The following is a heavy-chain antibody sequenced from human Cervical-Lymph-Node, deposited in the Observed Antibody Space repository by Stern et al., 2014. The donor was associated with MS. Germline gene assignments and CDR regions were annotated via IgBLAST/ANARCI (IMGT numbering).Heavy chain of an antibody. CDR3: ARGYGGNLGYYFDY. J-gene: IGHJ4*02. CDR1: GFTFSSYD. Sequence: EVQLVESGGGLVQPGGSLRLSCAASGFTFSSYDMHWVRQATGKGLEWVSAIGTAGNTCYPGSVKGRFTISRENAKNSLYLQMNSLRAGDTAVYYCARGYGGNLGYYFDYWGQGTLVTVSS. CDR2: IGTAGNT. V-gene: IGHV3-13*01. D-gene: IGHD4-23*01.